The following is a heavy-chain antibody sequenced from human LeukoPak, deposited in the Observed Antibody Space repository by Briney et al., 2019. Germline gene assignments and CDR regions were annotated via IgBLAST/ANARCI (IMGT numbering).Heavy chain of an antibody. CDR1: GYTFTSYY. J-gene: IGHJ4*02. D-gene: IGHD3-22*01. V-gene: IGHV1-46*01. CDR2: INPSGGST. Sequence: ASVKVSCKASGYTFTSYYMHWVRQAPGQGLEWMGIINPSGGSTSYAQKFQGRVTMTRDTSTSTVHMELSSLRSEDTAVYYCARAPTFYDSSGYYYDYWGQGTLVTVSS. CDR3: ARAPTFYDSSGYYYDY.